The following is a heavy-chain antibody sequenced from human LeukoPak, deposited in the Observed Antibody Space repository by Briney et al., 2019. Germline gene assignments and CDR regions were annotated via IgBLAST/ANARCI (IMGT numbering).Heavy chain of an antibody. Sequence: PSETLSLTCGVYGESFSGDFWTWLRQAPGKGLEWIGEINHRGRTNYSPSLTGRVTISVDTSMNQFSLQLRSVTAADTALYYCARGQYVSGGYHYGIRAFYFDYWGEGILVTVSS. CDR2: INHRGRT. CDR1: GESFSGDF. CDR3: ARGQYVSGGYHYGIRAFYFDY. V-gene: IGHV4-34*01. D-gene: IGHD2-15*01. J-gene: IGHJ4*02.